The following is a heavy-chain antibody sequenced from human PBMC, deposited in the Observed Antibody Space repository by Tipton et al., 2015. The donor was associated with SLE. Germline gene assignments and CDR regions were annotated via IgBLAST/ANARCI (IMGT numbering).Heavy chain of an antibody. CDR1: GFTFSSYA. Sequence: SLRLSCAASGFTFSSYAMNWVRQAPGKGLEWVAVISSDGSNRYYADSVKGRFTISRDNSNNTLYLHMSSLRVEDTAVYYCAIEGIVVAFDAFDIWGQGTMVTVSS. D-gene: IGHD2-15*01. V-gene: IGHV3-30*03. J-gene: IGHJ3*02. CDR2: ISSDGSNR. CDR3: AIEGIVVAFDAFDI.